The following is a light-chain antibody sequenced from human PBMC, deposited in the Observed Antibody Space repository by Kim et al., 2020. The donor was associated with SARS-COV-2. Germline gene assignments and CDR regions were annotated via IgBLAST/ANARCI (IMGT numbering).Light chain of an antibody. V-gene: IGKV3-15*01. Sequence: SVSTGERATLSCRASQSVSSSLAWYQQKPGQAPRLLIYGASTRATGIPARFSGSGSGTEFTLTISSLQSEDSAVYYCQQYNNWWSFGQGTKVDIK. J-gene: IGKJ1*01. CDR1: QSVSSS. CDR3: QQYNNWWS. CDR2: GAS.